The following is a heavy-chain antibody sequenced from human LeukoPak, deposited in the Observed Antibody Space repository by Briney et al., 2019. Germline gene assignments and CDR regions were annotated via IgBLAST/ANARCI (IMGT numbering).Heavy chain of an antibody. CDR3: ATRMYSSGSYSYYFDY. D-gene: IGHD3-10*01. Sequence: ASVKVSCKVSGYTLTELSMHWVRQAPGKGLEWMGGFYPEDGETIYAQKFQGRVTMTEDTPTDTAYMELSSLRSEDTAVYCCATRMYSSGSYSYYFDYWGQGTLVTVSS. J-gene: IGHJ4*02. V-gene: IGHV1-24*01. CDR2: FYPEDGET. CDR1: GYTLTELS.